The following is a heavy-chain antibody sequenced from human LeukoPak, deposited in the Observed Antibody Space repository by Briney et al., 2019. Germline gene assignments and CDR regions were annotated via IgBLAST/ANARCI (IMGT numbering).Heavy chain of an antibody. CDR2: ISAYNGNT. CDR1: GYTFTSYG. D-gene: IGHD2-2*02. CDR3: ARDSEVVPVAIPDY. Sequence: GGSVKVSCKASGYTFTSYGISWVRQAPGQGLEWMGWISAYNGNTSYAQKLQGRVTMTTDTSTSTAYMELRSLRSDDTAVYYCARDSEVVPVAIPDYWGQGTLVTVSS. J-gene: IGHJ4*02. V-gene: IGHV1-18*01.